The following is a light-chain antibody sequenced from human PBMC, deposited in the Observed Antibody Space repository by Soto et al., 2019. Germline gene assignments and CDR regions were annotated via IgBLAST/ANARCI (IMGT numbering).Light chain of an antibody. V-gene: IGKV3-11*01. J-gene: IGKJ4*01. CDR2: VAS. CDR1: QSVSSY. Sequence: EIVLTQSPATLSLSPGERATLSCRASQSVSSYLAWYQQKPGQAPKLLIYVASNRAPGIPARFSGSGSGTDFTLTISSLEPEDFAVYYCQQRSNWPFTFGGGTKVEIK. CDR3: QQRSNWPFT.